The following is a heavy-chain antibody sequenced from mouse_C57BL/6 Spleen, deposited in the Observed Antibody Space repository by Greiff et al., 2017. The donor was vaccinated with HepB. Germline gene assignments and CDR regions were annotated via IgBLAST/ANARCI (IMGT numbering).Heavy chain of an antibody. CDR1: GYTFTDYY. CDR2: INPNNGGT. Sequence: VQLQQSGPELVKPGASVKISCKASGYTFTDYYMNWVKQSHGKSLEWIGDINPNNGGTSYNQKFKGKATLTVDKSSSTAYMELRSLTSEDSAVYYCARYDYDGELFAYWGQGTLVTVSA. V-gene: IGHV1-26*01. D-gene: IGHD2-4*01. J-gene: IGHJ3*01. CDR3: ARYDYDGELFAY.